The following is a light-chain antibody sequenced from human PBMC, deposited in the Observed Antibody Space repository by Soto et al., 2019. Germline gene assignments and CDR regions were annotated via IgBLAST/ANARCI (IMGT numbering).Light chain of an antibody. CDR3: QSYDRSLSGWV. J-gene: IGLJ3*02. V-gene: IGLV1-40*01. Sequence: QSVLTQPPSVSGAPGQTITISCTGSSSNIGADFGVHWYQQLPGAAPKLVIFVNTSRPSGVPDRFSGSKSGTSGSLAITGLQAEDEADYYCQSYDRSLSGWVFGTGTKLTVL. CDR1: SSNIGADFG. CDR2: VNT.